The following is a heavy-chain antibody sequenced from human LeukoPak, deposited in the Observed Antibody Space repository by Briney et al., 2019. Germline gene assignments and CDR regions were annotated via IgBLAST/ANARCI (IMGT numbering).Heavy chain of an antibody. J-gene: IGHJ5*02. V-gene: IGHV3-66*02. D-gene: IGHD5-12*01. CDR3: ARSIVATINA. Sequence: GGSLRLSCAASGFTVSSNYMSWVGQAPGKGLEWVSVIYSGGSTYYADSVKGRFTISRDNSKNTLYLQMNSLRAEDTTVYYCARSIVATINAWGQGTLVTVSS. CDR2: IYSGGST. CDR1: GFTVSSNY.